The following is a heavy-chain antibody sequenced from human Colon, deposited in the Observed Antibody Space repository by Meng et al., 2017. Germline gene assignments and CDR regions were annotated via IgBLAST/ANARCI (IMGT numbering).Heavy chain of an antibody. CDR1: GGTFSSYA. J-gene: IGHJ5*02. Sequence: SVKVSCKASGGTFSSYAISWGRQAPGQGLEWMGGIIPIFGTANYAQKFQGRVTITTDESTSTAYMELSSLRSEDTAVYYCARGRRYCSGGSCSSDWFDPWGQGTLVTVSS. CDR2: IIPIFGTA. V-gene: IGHV1-69*05. CDR3: ARGRRYCSGGSCSSDWFDP. D-gene: IGHD2-15*01.